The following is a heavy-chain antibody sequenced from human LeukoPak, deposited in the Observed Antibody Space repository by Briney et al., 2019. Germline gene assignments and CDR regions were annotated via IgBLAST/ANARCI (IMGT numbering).Heavy chain of an antibody. CDR3: ARVYCSSTSCSDAAIDY. CDR2: IYPGDSDT. CDR1: GYIFTSYW. V-gene: IGHV5-51*01. Sequence: GESLKISCKGSGYIFTSYWIGWVRQMPGKGLEWMGIIYPGDSDTRYSPSFQGQVTISADKSISTAYLQWSSLKASDTAMYYCARVYCSSTSCSDAAIDYWGQGTLVTVSS. D-gene: IGHD2-2*01. J-gene: IGHJ4*02.